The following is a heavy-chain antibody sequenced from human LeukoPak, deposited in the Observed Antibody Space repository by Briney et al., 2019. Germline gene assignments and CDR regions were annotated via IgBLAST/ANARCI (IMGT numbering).Heavy chain of an antibody. CDR3: AKDYNGYDSY. CDR1: GFTFSTYA. J-gene: IGHJ4*02. D-gene: IGHD5-12*01. V-gene: IGHV3-23*01. CDR2: ISASGGST. Sequence: GGSLRLSCAASGFTFSTYAMNWVRQAPGKGLEWVSTISASGGSTYYADSVQGRLTISRDNSKNTLYLQMNSLRAEDTALYYCAKDYNGYDSYWGQGTLVTVSS.